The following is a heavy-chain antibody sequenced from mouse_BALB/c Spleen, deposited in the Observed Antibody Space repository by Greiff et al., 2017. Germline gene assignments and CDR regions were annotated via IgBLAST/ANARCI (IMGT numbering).Heavy chain of an antibody. Sequence: VQLKESGAELVRPGALVKLSCKASGFNIKDYYMHWVKQRPEQGLEWIGWIDPENGNTIYDPKFQGKASITADTSSNTAYLQLSSLTSEDTAVYYCARGVTTVVADYYAMDYWGQGTSVTVSS. J-gene: IGHJ4*01. V-gene: IGHV14-1*02. CDR1: GFNIKDYY. D-gene: IGHD1-1*01. CDR2: IDPENGNT. CDR3: ARGVTTVVADYYAMDY.